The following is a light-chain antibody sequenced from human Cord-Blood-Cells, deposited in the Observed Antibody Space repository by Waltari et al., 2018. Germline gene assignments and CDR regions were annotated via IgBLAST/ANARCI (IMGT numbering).Light chain of an antibody. J-gene: IGLJ1*01. CDR2: GKK. V-gene: IGLV3-19*01. CDR1: SLRSYY. Sequence: SSELTQDPAVSVALGQTVRITCQGDSLRSYYASWYQPKPGQAPVLVIYGKKNWPSGVPDRLSGSSSGNTASLTITGAQAEDEADYYCNARDSSGNHYVFGTGTKVTVL. CDR3: NARDSSGNHYV.